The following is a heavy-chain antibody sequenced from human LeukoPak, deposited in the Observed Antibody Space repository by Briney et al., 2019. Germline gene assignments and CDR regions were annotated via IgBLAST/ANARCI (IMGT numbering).Heavy chain of an antibody. Sequence: GGSLRLSCAASGFTVSSNYMSWVRQALGKGLEWVSVIYSGGSTYYADSVKGRFTISRDNSKNTLYLQMNSLRAEDTAVYYCASGLGTFWSGSYYFDYWGQGTLVTVSS. CDR3: ASGLGTFWSGSYYFDY. V-gene: IGHV3-53*01. CDR1: GFTVSSNY. J-gene: IGHJ4*02. CDR2: IYSGGST. D-gene: IGHD3-3*01.